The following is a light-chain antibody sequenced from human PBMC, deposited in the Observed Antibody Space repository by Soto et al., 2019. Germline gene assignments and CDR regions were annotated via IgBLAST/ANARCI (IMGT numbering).Light chain of an antibody. CDR1: QVISTS. Sequence: DIQLTQSPSFLSPSIGESVTITCRASQVISTSLAWYQVKPGKAPKLLIYAASTFESGVPSRFSATVSGTEFSLTITSLQPEDFATYYCQQLFDTPITCGQGTRLEIK. V-gene: IGKV1-9*01. CDR2: AAS. J-gene: IGKJ5*01. CDR3: QQLFDTPIT.